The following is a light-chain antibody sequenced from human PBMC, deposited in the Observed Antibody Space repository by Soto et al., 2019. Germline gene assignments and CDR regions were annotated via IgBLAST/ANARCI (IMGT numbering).Light chain of an antibody. CDR2: GAS. Sequence: VLTQSPGTLSLPPGERATLFCRAGQSVSSSDLAWYQQKPDQAPRLLIYGASSRAPGIPDRFSGSGSGTDFSLTISSVEPEDGAVYYCQRYRNSPLTFGGGTKVDIK. CDR1: QSVSSSD. V-gene: IGKV3-20*01. CDR3: QRYRNSPLT. J-gene: IGKJ4*01.